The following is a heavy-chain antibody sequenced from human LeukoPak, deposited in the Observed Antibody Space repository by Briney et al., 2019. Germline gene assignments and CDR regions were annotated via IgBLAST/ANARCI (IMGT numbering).Heavy chain of an antibody. CDR1: GYTFTSYY. J-gene: IGHJ3*02. Sequence: ASVKVSCKASGYTFTSYYMHWVRQAPGQGLEWMGIINPSGGSTGYAQKFQGRVTMTRDTSTSTVYMELSSLRSEDTAVYYCARDLKPSAIAARPPGDDAFDIWGQGTMVTVSS. CDR3: ARDLKPSAIAARPPGDDAFDI. D-gene: IGHD6-6*01. V-gene: IGHV1-46*01. CDR2: INPSGGST.